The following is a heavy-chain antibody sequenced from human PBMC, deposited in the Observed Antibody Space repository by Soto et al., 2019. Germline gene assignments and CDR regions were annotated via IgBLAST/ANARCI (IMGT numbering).Heavy chain of an antibody. D-gene: IGHD3-22*01. Sequence: GASVKVSCKTSGYTFTDYYIHWVRQAPGQGLEWMGYIDPNTGGTTYAQNFQGRVTMTRDTSISTAYMDLSKLISDDTAVYYCARLNLYDSRGTTSTPCGQGPLVTVSS. CDR1: GYTFTDYY. V-gene: IGHV1-2*02. CDR2: IDPNTGGT. CDR3: ARLNLYDSRGTTSTP. J-gene: IGHJ5*02.